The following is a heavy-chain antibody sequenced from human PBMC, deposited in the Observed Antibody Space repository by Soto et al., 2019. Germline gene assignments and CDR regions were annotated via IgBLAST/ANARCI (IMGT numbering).Heavy chain of an antibody. J-gene: IGHJ3*02. V-gene: IGHV4-59*08. Sequence: QVQLQESGPGLVKPSETLSLTCTVSGGSISSYYWSWIRQPPGKGLEWIGYIYYSGSTNYNPSLKSRVTTSVDMSKNQFSPQLSSVTAADTAVYYCARSDLIGDAFDIWGQGTMVTVSS. CDR2: IYYSGST. CDR1: GGSISSYY. CDR3: ARSDLIGDAFDI.